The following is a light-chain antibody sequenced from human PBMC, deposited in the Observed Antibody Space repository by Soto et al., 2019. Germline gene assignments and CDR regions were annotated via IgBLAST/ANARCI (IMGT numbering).Light chain of an antibody. Sequence: VLKQSPANLSVSPGDRATLSWSASQDIGSAVAWYHQRSGQAPRLLIFDASIRVPTTPARFSGSVSGTEFTLTISSLESEDFAVYFCQQYGDRPRTFGQGTKVDIK. J-gene: IGKJ1*01. CDR2: DAS. V-gene: IGKV3-15*01. CDR1: QDIGSA. CDR3: QQYGDRPRT.